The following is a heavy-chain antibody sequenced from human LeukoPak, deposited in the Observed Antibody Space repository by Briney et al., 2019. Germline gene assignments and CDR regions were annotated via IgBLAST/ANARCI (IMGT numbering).Heavy chain of an antibody. D-gene: IGHD2-2*02. CDR2: IYYSGST. CDR1: GGSISGSSYY. CDR3: ARTMSSSHTVYGMDV. Sequence: KASETLSLTCTVSGGSISGSSYYWGWIRQPPGKGLEWIGSIYYSGSTYYNPTLKSRVTISVDTSKNQFSLKLNSVTATDTAVYYCARTMSSSHTVYGMDVWGQGTTVTVSS. V-gene: IGHV4-39*01. J-gene: IGHJ6*02.